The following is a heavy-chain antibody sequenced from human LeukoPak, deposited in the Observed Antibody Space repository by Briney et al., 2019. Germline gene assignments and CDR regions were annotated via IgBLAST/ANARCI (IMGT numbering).Heavy chain of an antibody. CDR2: IYYSGST. CDR1: GGSISSYY. V-gene: IGHV4-59*12. Sequence: SSETLSLTCTVSGGSISSYYWSWIRQPPGKGLGWIGYIYYSGSTNYNPSLKSRVTISVDTSKNQFSLKLSSVTAADTAVYYCARGSSGWSRLSYFFDYWGQGTLVTVSS. CDR3: ARGSSGWSRLSYFFDY. D-gene: IGHD6-19*01. J-gene: IGHJ4*02.